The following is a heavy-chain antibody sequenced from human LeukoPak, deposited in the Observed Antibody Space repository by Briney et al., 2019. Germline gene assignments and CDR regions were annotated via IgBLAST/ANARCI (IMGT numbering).Heavy chain of an antibody. J-gene: IGHJ6*02. CDR2: INSDGSST. CDR3: ARAYGMDV. V-gene: IGHV3-74*01. Sequence: GGSLSLLCAASKFTFSSYWMDWVRQAPGEGLVWVSRINSDGSSTSYADSVKGRFTISRDNAKNTLYLQMNSLSADDTAVYYCARAYGMDVWGQGTTVTVSS. CDR1: KFTFSSYW.